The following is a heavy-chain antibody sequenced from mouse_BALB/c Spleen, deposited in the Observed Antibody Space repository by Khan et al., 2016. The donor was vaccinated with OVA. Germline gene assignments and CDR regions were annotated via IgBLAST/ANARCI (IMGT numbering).Heavy chain of an antibody. CDR3: ARRNYFGYTFAY. CDR2: ISPGSGDT. J-gene: IGHJ3*01. Sequence: VQLQESGAELARPGASVKLSCKASGYTFTDYYINWVKQRTGQGLEWIGEISPGSGDTYYNEKFKGKATLTADKSSSTAYMQLNSLTSEASAVYFFARRNYFGYTFAYWGQGTLVTVSA. D-gene: IGHD1-2*01. V-gene: IGHV1-77*01. CDR1: GYTFTDYY.